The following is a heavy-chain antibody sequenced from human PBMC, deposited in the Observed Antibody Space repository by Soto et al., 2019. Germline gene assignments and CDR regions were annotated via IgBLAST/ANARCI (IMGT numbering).Heavy chain of an antibody. J-gene: IGHJ4*02. CDR3: AKAEKSSTVAGYFDL. Sequence: PGGSLRLSCVASGFMFSNYAMNWVRQAPGKGLEWVSAISGSGGTTYYADSVKGRFTISRDNSKNTLYLQMNSLRAEDTAVYYCAKAEKSSTVAGYFDLWGQGTMVTVSS. CDR1: GFMFSNYA. CDR2: ISGSGGTT. V-gene: IGHV3-23*01. D-gene: IGHD6-19*01.